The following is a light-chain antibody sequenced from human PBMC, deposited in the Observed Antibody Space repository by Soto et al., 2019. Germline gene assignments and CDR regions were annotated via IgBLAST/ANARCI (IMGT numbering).Light chain of an antibody. CDR2: ASY. Sequence: EIPITQSPSSLSASVVDRATITCRASQSISSHLNWYQHKPGRPPTLLIFASYLLEGGVPSRFSSSGCDTYVTLPIASLQPEDVATYSFRQIYITHRYTFGRGTRVE. J-gene: IGKJ2*01. V-gene: IGKV1-39*01. CDR3: RQIYITHRYT. CDR1: QSISSH.